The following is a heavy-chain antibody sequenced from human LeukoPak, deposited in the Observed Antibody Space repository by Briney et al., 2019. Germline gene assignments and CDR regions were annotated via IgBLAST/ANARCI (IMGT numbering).Heavy chain of an antibody. CDR2: IKQDGSER. Sequence: GGSLRLSCAASGFTFSSYWMSWVRQTPGKGLEWVANIKQDGSERYFVDSVKGRFTISRDNAKNTLYLQMNSLRAEDTAVYYCARVARPGDAFDIWGQGTMVTVSS. D-gene: IGHD6-6*01. V-gene: IGHV3-7*01. J-gene: IGHJ3*02. CDR3: ARVARPGDAFDI. CDR1: GFTFSSYW.